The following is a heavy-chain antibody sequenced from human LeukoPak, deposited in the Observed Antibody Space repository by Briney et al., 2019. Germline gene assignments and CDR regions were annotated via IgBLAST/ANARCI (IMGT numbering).Heavy chain of an antibody. V-gene: IGHV4-59*01. CDR3: ARTSRHFYGSGTNLTPWPAGMDV. CDR2: IYYSGSST. Sequence: NPSETLSLTCTVSGGSMSGFFWTWIRQPPGRALEWIGSIYYSGSSTKYNPSLKSRVTISVDTSKSQFSLNLNSATAADTAVYYCARTSRHFYGSGTNLTPWPAGMDVWGQGTTVTVSS. CDR1: GGSMSGFF. J-gene: IGHJ6*02. D-gene: IGHD3-10*01.